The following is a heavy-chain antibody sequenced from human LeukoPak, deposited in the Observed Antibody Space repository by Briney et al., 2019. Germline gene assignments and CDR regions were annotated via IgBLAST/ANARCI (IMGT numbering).Heavy chain of an antibody. J-gene: IGHJ4*02. CDR2: ISYDGSNK. D-gene: IGHD6-19*01. CDR1: GFTFSSYG. Sequence: GGSLRLSCAASGFTFSSYGMHWVRQAPGKGLEWVAVISYDGSNKYYADSVKGRFTISRDNSKNTLYLQMNSLRAEDTAVYYCASTREYSSGWYLWGYYFDYWGQGTLVTVSS. V-gene: IGHV3-30*03. CDR3: ASTREYSSGWYLWGYYFDY.